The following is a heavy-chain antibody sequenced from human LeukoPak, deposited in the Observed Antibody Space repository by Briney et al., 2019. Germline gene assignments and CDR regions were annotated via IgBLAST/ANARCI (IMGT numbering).Heavy chain of an antibody. CDR1: GYTLTELS. Sequence: GASVKVSCKVSGYTLTELSMHWVRQAPGKGLEWMGGFDPEDGETIYVQKFQGRVTMTEDTSTDTAYMELSSLRSEDTAVYYCATGVHDYVWGSYRPFDYWGQGTLVTVSS. J-gene: IGHJ4*02. CDR2: FDPEDGET. CDR3: ATGVHDYVWGSYRPFDY. D-gene: IGHD3-16*02. V-gene: IGHV1-24*01.